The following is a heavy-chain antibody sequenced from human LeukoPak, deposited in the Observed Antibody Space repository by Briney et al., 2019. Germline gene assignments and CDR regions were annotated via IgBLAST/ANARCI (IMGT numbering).Heavy chain of an antibody. J-gene: IGHJ3*02. CDR1: GFTFSSYS. Sequence: GGSLRLSCAASGFTFSSYSMNWVRQAPGKGLEWVSSISSSSSYIYYADSVKGRFTISRDNAKNSLYLQMNSLRAEDTAVYYCARDEGSGYSYDALDIWGQGTMVTVSS. V-gene: IGHV3-21*01. CDR3: ARDEGSGYSYDALDI. CDR2: ISSSSSYI. D-gene: IGHD3-22*01.